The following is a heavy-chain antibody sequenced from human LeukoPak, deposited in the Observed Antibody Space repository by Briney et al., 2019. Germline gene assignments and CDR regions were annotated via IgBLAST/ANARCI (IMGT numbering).Heavy chain of an antibody. CDR3: ARDCDY. Sequence: TGGSLRLSCAASGFTFSSHWMSWVRQAPGRGLEWVANIKQDGSVKNYVDSVKGRFTISRDNAKKSLFLQMNTRRVEDTAVYYCARDCDYWGQGTLVTVSS. CDR2: IKQDGSVK. CDR1: GFTFSSHW. V-gene: IGHV3-7*05. J-gene: IGHJ4*02.